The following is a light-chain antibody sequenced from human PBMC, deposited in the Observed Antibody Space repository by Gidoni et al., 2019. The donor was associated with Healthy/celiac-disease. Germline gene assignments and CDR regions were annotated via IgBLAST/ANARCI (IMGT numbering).Light chain of an antibody. V-gene: IGLV3-16*01. CDR3: LSADSSGP. Sequence: SYELTQPPSVSVSLGQMARITCSGEALPKKYAYWYQQKPGQFPVLVIYKDSERPSGIPERFSGSSSGTIVTLTISGVQAEDEADYDCLSADSSGPFGGGTKLTVL. J-gene: IGLJ2*01. CDR1: ALPKKY. CDR2: KDS.